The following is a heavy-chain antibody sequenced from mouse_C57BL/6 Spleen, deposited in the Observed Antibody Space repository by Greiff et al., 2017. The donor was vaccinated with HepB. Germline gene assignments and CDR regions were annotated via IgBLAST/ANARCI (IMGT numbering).Heavy chain of an antibody. D-gene: IGHD2-12*01. Sequence: VKLMESGAELVKPGASVKLSCKASGYTFTEYTIHWVKQRSGQGLEWIGWFYPGSGSIKYNEKFKDKATLTADKSSSTVYMELSRLTSEDSAVYFCARHEGDDGRFAYWGQGTLVTVSA. V-gene: IGHV1-62-2*01. J-gene: IGHJ3*01. CDR3: ARHEGDDGRFAY. CDR1: GYTFTEYT. CDR2: FYPGSGSI.